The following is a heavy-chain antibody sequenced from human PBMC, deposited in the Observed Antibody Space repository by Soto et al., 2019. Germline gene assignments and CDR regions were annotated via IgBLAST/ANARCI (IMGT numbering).Heavy chain of an antibody. J-gene: IGHJ3*02. Sequence: GGSLRLSCAASGFTFSSYSMNWVRQAPGKGLEWVSSISSSSSYIYYADSVKGRFTISRDNAKNSLYLQMNSLRAEDTAVYYCARDRPQGYSYGYNAFDIWRQGTMVTVSS. CDR1: GFTFSSYS. CDR2: ISSSSSYI. V-gene: IGHV3-21*01. D-gene: IGHD5-18*01. CDR3: ARDRPQGYSYGYNAFDI.